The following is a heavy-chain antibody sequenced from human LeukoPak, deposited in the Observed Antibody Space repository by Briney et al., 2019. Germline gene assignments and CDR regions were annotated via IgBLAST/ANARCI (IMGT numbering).Heavy chain of an antibody. CDR2: FDPEDGET. CDR1: GYTLTELS. CDR3: ATIPSRVAVARPFDY. J-gene: IGHJ4*02. D-gene: IGHD6-19*01. Sequence: ASVKVSCKVAGYTLTELSMHWVRQAPGKGLEWMGGFDPEDGETNYAQKFQGRVAMTEATSTDTAYMELSSLRSEDTAVYYCATIPSRVAVARPFDYWGQGTLVIVSS. V-gene: IGHV1-24*01.